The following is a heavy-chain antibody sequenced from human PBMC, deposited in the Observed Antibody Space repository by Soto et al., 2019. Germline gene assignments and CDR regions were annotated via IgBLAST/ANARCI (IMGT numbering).Heavy chain of an antibody. V-gene: IGHV2-5*02. D-gene: IGHD6-13*01. CDR3: AHTGYRRPVDY. CDR2: IYWDDDK. Sequence: QITLKESGPTLVKPTQTLTLTCTFSGFSLSTSGVGVGWIRQPPGKALEWLALIYWDDDKRYSPSLKSRLTTAQDTPKNQVVHTMTNMDPVDTATYYCAHTGYRRPVDYWGQGTLVTVSS. CDR1: GFSLSTSGVG. J-gene: IGHJ4*02.